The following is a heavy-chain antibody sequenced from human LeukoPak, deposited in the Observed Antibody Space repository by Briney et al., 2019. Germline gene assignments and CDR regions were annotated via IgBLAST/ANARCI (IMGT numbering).Heavy chain of an antibody. J-gene: IGHJ4*02. D-gene: IGHD3-22*01. CDR2: INPNSGGT. V-gene: IGHV1-2*02. CDR1: GYTFTGYY. CDR3: ARWLNYYDSSGYRYYFDY. Sequence: ASVKVSCTPSGYTFTGYYMHWVRQAPGQGLEWMGWINPNSGGTNYAQKFQGRVTMTRDTSISTAYMELSRLRSDDTAVYYCARWLNYYDSSGYRYYFDYWGQGTLVTVSS.